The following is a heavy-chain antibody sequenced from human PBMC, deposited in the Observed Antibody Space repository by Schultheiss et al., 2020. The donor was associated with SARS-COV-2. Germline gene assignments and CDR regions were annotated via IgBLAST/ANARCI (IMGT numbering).Heavy chain of an antibody. D-gene: IGHD3-22*01. CDR1: GDSLTHYY. J-gene: IGHJ4*02. CDR2: INPSGGP. CDR3: ARVGSSMIPDY. V-gene: IGHV4-34*01. Sequence: SQTLSLTCAVYGDSLTHYYWTWIRQSPGKGLEWIGQINPSGGPNYNPSLKSRLTISIDTSKNQISVKLSSVTAADTAVYYCARVGSSMIPDYWGQGTLVTVSS.